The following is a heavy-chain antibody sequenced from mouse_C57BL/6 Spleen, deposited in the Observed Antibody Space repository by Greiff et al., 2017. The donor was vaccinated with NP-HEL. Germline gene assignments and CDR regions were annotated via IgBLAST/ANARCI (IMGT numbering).Heavy chain of an antibody. J-gene: IGHJ2*01. CDR2: IDPSDSYT. Sequence: QVQLQQSGAELVKPGASVKLSCKASGYTFTSYWLQWVKQRPGQGLEWIGEIDPSDSYTTYNQKFKGKATLTVDTSSSTAYMQLSSLTSEDSAVYYCARSQDRDGSRHFDDWGQGTTLTVAS. CDR3: ARSQDRDGSRHFDD. D-gene: IGHD1-1*01. V-gene: IGHV1-50*01. CDR1: GYTFTSYW.